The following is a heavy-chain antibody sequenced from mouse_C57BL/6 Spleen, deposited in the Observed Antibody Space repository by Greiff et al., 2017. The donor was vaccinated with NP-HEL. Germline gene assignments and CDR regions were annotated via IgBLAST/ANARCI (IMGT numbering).Heavy chain of an antibody. D-gene: IGHD3-2*02. CDR2: IEPEDGDT. J-gene: IGHJ2*01. CDR1: GFNIKAYY. CDR3: TTGSSGYGGN. Sequence: EVQLPQSGAELVRPGASVKLSCTASGFNIKAYYMNWVKQRPEQGLERVGRIEPEDGDTEHAPKFQGKATMTADTSSNTAYLQLSSLTSEDTAVYYCTTGSSGYGGNWSQGTTPTVSS. V-gene: IGHV14-1*01.